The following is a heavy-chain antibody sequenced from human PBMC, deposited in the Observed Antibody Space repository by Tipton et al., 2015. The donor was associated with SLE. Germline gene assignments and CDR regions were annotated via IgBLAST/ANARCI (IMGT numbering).Heavy chain of an antibody. V-gene: IGHV3-7*01. Sequence: SLRLSCAASGFTFSSYWMSWVRQAPGKGLEWVANIKQDGSEKYYVESVKGRFTISRDNAKNSLYLQMNSLRAEDTAVYYCARDGYCSGGSCLDGAFDIWGQGTMVTVSS. CDR3: ARDGYCSGGSCLDGAFDI. CDR1: GFTFSSYW. CDR2: IKQDGSEK. J-gene: IGHJ3*02. D-gene: IGHD2-15*01.